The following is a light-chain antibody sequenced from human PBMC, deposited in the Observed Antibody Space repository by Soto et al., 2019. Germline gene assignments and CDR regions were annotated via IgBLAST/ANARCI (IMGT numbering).Light chain of an antibody. Sequence: QAVVTLPASLSGSTDQSITHSFTGTSSDICSYDSFSWFQQHTGKALKLMISEVNNRPSGVSTRCSGAKSGNTAYLTIAGLQVEEEEEYFCFSFTTTSTHVFGTGTKVTV. J-gene: IGLJ1*01. CDR2: EVN. CDR3: FSFTTTSTHV. CDR1: SSDICSYDS. V-gene: IGLV2-14*01.